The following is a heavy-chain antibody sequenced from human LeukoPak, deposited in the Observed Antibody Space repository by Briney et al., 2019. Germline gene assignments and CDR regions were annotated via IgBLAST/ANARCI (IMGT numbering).Heavy chain of an antibody. CDR2: IWYDGSNK. CDR1: GFTFSSYA. J-gene: IGHJ5*02. Sequence: PGRSLRLSCAASGFTFSSYAMHWVRQAPGKGLEWVAVIWYDGSNKYYADSVKGRFTISRDNSKNTLYLQMNSLRAEDTAVYYCARAGAVAYSTPFDPWGQGTLVTVSS. D-gene: IGHD6-19*01. CDR3: ARAGAVAYSTPFDP. V-gene: IGHV3-33*01.